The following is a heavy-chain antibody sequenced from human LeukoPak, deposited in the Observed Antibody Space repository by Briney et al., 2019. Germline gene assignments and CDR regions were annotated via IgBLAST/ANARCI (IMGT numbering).Heavy chain of an antibody. CDR2: INSDGSEG. J-gene: IGHJ3*01. D-gene: IGHD6-6*01. CDR1: GFTSSSYW. CDR3: ARSSYSSSSSV. V-gene: IGHV3-7*03. Sequence: GGSLRLSCAASGFTSSSYWMSWSRQAPGKGLEWVASINSDGSEGYYADVVKGRFTISRDNAKNSLYLQINSLRAEDTAVYYCARSSYSSSSSVWGQGTMVTVSS.